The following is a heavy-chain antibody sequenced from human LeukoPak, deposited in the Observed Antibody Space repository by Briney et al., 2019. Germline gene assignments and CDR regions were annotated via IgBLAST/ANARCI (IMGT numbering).Heavy chain of an antibody. V-gene: IGHV1-69*13. CDR2: SIPIFGTA. CDR3: ARDGGGGYAFDI. D-gene: IGHD3-16*01. J-gene: IGHJ3*02. Sequence: ASVKVSCKASGGTFSSYAISWVRQAPGQGLEWMGGSIPIFGTANYAQKFQGRVTITADESTSTAYMELSSLRSEDTAVYYCARDGGGGYAFDIWGQGTMVTVSS. CDR1: GGTFSSYA.